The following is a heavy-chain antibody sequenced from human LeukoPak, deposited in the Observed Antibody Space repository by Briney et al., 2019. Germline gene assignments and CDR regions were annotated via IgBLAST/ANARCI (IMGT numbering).Heavy chain of an antibody. J-gene: IGHJ4*02. CDR3: AQNLRFSTQDY. CDR1: KFIFSDYG. CDR2: IWYDGSDE. V-gene: IGHV3-30*02. Sequence: GGSLRLSCAASKFIFSDYGMHWVRQAPGKGLEWVAFIWYDGSDEYYADSVKDRFTISRDNSKNTLYLQMNSLRAEDTAVYYCAQNLRFSTQDYWGQGTLVTVSS. D-gene: IGHD3-3*01.